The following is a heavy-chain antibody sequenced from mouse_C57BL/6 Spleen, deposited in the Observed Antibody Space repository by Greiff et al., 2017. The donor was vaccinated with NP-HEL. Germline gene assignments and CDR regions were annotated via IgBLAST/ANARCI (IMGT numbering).Heavy chain of an antibody. D-gene: IGHD2-4*01. Sequence: EVHLVESGGGLVQPGGSLKLSCAASGFTFSDYYMYWVRQTPEKRLEWVAYISNGGGSTYYPDTVKGRFTISRDNAKNTLYLQMSRLKSEDTAMYYCARQYDYDGAWFAYWGQGTLVTVSA. CDR3: ARQYDYDGAWFAY. CDR2: ISNGGGST. V-gene: IGHV5-12*01. CDR1: GFTFSDYY. J-gene: IGHJ3*01.